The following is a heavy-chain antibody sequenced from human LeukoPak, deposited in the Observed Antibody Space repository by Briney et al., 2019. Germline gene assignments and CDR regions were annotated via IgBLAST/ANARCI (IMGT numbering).Heavy chain of an antibody. CDR2: IRWNSSSM. CDR1: GYTFGDYA. V-gene: IGHV3-9*01. D-gene: IGHD4-17*01. J-gene: IGHJ4*02. CDR3: AERGCSTVTTFVDY. Sequence: PGESLRLSCAASGYTFGDYAMPWVRQAPGKGLEWVSGIRWNSSSMGYADSVNGRFTISRDNDKHSLYLQMNSLRAGDTVLYYCAERGCSTVTTFVDYWGQGNLVTVSS.